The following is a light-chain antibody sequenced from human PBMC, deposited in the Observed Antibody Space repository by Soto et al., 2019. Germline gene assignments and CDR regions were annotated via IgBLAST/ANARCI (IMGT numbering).Light chain of an antibody. J-gene: IGLJ2*01. Sequence: QSTLTQPASVSGSPGQSITISCTGTSSDIGYYKYVSWYQQHPGQAPKLILYEVSNRPSGVSNRFSGSKSGNTASLTISGLQAEDEADYYCSSYTTSSTLVVFGGGTKLTVL. CDR1: SSDIGYYKY. CDR3: SSYTTSSTLVV. V-gene: IGLV2-14*01. CDR2: EVS.